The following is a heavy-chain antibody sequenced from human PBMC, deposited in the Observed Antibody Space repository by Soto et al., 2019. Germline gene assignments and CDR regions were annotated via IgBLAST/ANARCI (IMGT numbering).Heavy chain of an antibody. Sequence: GGSLRLSCAASGFTFSSYGMHWVRQAPGKGLEWVAVISYDGSNKYYADSVKGRFTISRDNSKNTLYLQMNSLRAEDTAVYYCVTDIVVVVAATELAPDAFDIWGQGTMVTVSS. CDR1: GFTFSSYG. CDR2: ISYDGSNK. V-gene: IGHV3-30*03. CDR3: VTDIVVVVAATELAPDAFDI. D-gene: IGHD2-15*01. J-gene: IGHJ3*02.